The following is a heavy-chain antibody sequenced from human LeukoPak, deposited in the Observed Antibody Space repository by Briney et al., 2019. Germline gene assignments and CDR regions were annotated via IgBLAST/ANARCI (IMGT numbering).Heavy chain of an antibody. J-gene: IGHJ4*02. D-gene: IGHD1-1*01. V-gene: IGHV3-7*01. CDR2: IRRDGGEI. Sequence: GGSLRLSCAASGFSFSTSWMTWVRQAPGKGLEWVANIRRDGGEIYYMDSVKGRFATSRDNAKNSLYLQMNSLRVEDTAVYYCVRDGDDWNDFDHWGQGTLVTVSS. CDR3: VRDGDDWNDFDH. CDR1: GFSFSTSW.